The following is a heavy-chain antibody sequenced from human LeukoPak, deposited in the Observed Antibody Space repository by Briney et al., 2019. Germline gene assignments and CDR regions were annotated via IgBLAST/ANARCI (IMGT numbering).Heavy chain of an antibody. D-gene: IGHD3-10*01. J-gene: IGHJ4*02. CDR2: INRDGSTT. Sequence: GGSLRLSGAASGFTFSNYWVHWVRQAPGKGLVWVSRINRDGSTTKYADSVKGRFTVSRDNAKNTLNLQMNSLRAEDTAVYYCARDKKSGESSEIDYWGQGTLVTVSS. CDR3: ARDKKSGESSEIDY. CDR1: GFTFSNYW. V-gene: IGHV3-74*03.